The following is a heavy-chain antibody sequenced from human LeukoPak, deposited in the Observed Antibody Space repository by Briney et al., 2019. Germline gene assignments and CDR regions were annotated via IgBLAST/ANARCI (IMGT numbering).Heavy chain of an antibody. Sequence: ASVKVSCKASGYTFTGYYMHWVRQAPGQGLEWMGRINPNSGGTNYAQKFQGRVTMTRDTSISTAYMELSRLRSDDTAVYYCARSYRYYYDSSGPGGYWGQGTLVTVSS. J-gene: IGHJ4*02. CDR3: ARSYRYYYDSSGPGGY. CDR2: INPNSGGT. V-gene: IGHV1-2*06. CDR1: GYTFTGYY. D-gene: IGHD3-22*01.